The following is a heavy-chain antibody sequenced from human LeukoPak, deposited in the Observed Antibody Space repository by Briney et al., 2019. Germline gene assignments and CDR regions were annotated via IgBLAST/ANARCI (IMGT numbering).Heavy chain of an antibody. CDR3: ARRGIVVRDAFDI. V-gene: IGHV4-34*01. D-gene: IGHD2-2*01. CDR2: INHSGST. CDR1: GGSFSGYY. J-gene: IGHJ3*02. Sequence: SETLSLMCAVYGGSFSGYYCSWIRQPPGKGLEWIGEINHSGSTNYNPSLKSRVTMSVDTSKNQLSLKLRSVTAADTAAYYCARRGIVVRDAFDIWGQGTMVIVSP.